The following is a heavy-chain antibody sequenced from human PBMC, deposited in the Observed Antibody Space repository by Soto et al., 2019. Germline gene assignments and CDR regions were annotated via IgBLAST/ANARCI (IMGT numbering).Heavy chain of an antibody. CDR2: ISAYNGNT. J-gene: IGHJ4*02. V-gene: IGHV1-18*01. Sequence: ASVKVSCKASGYTFTSYGISWVRQAPGQGLEWMGWISAYNGNTNYAQKLQGRVTMTTDTSTSTAYMELRSLRSDDTAVYCCASEEIGYCSGGSCHPARDYWGQGTLVTVYS. CDR3: ASEEIGYCSGGSCHPARDY. D-gene: IGHD2-15*01. CDR1: GYTFTSYG.